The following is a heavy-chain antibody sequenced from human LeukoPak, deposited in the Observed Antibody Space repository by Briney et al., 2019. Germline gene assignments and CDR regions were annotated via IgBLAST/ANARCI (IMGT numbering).Heavy chain of an antibody. CDR3: AKSLLGKTPDEFDY. D-gene: IGHD7-27*01. J-gene: IGHJ4*02. CDR2: ISSSGSTT. V-gene: IGHV3-11*01. CDR1: GFTFSDYY. Sequence: GGSLRLSCAASGFTFSDYYMSWIRQAPGKGLEWVSYISSSGSTTYYADSVKGRFTISRDNSKNTLYLQMNSLRAEDTAVYYCAKSLLGKTPDEFDYWGQGTLVTVSS.